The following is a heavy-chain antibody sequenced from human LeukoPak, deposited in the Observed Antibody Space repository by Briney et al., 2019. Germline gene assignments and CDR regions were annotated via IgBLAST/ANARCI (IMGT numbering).Heavy chain of an antibody. Sequence: PGGSLRLSCKASGFTVSNNYMNWVRQAPGKGLEWVSDISSSGSIVYYADSVKGRFTTSRDNANNYLYLQMHSLRAEDTAVYYCSLLAVASPQDYWGQGTLVTVSS. CDR1: GFTVSNNY. D-gene: IGHD6-19*01. V-gene: IGHV3-11*04. CDR2: ISSSGSIV. J-gene: IGHJ4*02. CDR3: SLLAVASPQDY.